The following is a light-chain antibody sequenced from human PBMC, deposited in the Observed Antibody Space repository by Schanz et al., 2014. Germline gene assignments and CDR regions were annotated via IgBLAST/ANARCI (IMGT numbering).Light chain of an antibody. J-gene: IGKJ4*01. CDR1: QGISNY. CDR2: DAS. Sequence: EIVLTQSPGTLSLSPGERATLSCRASQGISNYLAWYQQKPGQAPRLLIYDASNRATGIPARFSGSGSGTDFTLTISRLEPEDFAVYYCQQFGSSPLTFGAGTKVEIK. CDR3: QQFGSSPLT. V-gene: IGKV3-20*01.